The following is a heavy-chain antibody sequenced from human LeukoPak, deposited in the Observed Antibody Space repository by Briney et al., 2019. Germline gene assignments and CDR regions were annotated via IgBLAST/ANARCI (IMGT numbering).Heavy chain of an antibody. D-gene: IGHD6-13*01. V-gene: IGHV4-59*01. J-gene: IGHJ3*02. CDR1: GGXISSYY. Sequence: SETLSLTCSVSGGXISSYYCSWIRQPPGKGLEWIGYMYYSGSTNYNPSLKSRVTISVDTSKNQFSLKLSSVTDADTAVYYCARSYSSSWSDAFDIWGQGTMVTVSS. CDR3: ARSYSSSWSDAFDI. CDR2: MYYSGST.